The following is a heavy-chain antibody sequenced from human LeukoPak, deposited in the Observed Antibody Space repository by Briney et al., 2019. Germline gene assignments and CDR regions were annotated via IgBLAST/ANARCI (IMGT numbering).Heavy chain of an antibody. V-gene: IGHV3-21*01. D-gene: IGHD3-9*01. CDR3: ARGGSYYDILTGYYTPKGMDV. J-gene: IGHJ6*02. CDR2: ISSSSSYI. CDR1: GFTFSSYS. Sequence: GGSLRLSCAASGFTFSSYSMNWVRQAPGKGLEWVSSISSSSSYIYYADSVKGRFTISRDNAKNSLYLQMNSLRAEDTAVHYCARGGSYYDILTGYYTPKGMDVWGQGTTVTVSS.